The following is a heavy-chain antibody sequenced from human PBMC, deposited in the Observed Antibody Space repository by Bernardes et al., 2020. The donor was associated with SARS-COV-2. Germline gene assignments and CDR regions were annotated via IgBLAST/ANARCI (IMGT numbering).Heavy chain of an antibody. CDR3: GKGPRFVFFVDT. D-gene: IGHD2-15*01. V-gene: IGHV3-23*02. J-gene: IGHJ4*03. CDR1: GFMFKDYV. CDR2: SNSGDEET. Sequence: GGSLRLSCEVSGFMFKDYVMAWVRQAPGKGPEWVSGSNSGDEETHYGNSVKGRFTISRDQSKNTLYLHMTSLRVDDTATYYCGKGPRFVFFVDTWGRGTQVTVS.